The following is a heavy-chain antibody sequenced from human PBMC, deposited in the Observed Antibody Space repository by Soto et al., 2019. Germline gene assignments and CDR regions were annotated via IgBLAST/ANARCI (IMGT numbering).Heavy chain of an antibody. CDR1: GVSISSSNW. Sequence: PSETLSLTCAVSGVSISSSNWWSWVRQPPGKGLEWIGEIYHSGSTNYNPPLKSRVTISVDKSKNQFSLKLSSVTAADTAVYYCARVIGEYGLLSRRFAPCAQRTPVPVSS. CDR3: ARVIGEYGLLSRRFAP. D-gene: IGHD3-3*01. CDR2: IYHSGST. V-gene: IGHV4-4*02. J-gene: IGHJ5*02.